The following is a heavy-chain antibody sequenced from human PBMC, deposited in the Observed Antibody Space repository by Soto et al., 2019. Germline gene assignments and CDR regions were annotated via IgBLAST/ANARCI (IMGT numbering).Heavy chain of an antibody. J-gene: IGHJ5*02. V-gene: IGHV4-4*02. CDR2: IYHSGST. D-gene: IGHD3-10*01. CDR3: ARLYMVRGVMNWLDP. CDR1: GGSISSSNW. Sequence: QVQLQESGPGLVKPSGTLSLTCAVSGGSISSSNWWGWVRQPPGKGLEWIGEIYHSGSTNYNPSLKSRVTRSVDKSKNQFSLKLSSVTAEDTAVYYCARLYMVRGVMNWLDPWGQGTLVTVSS.